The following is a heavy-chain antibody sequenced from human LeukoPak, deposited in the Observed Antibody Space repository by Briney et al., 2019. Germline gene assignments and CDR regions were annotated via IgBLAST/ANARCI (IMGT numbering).Heavy chain of an antibody. CDR2: IYHSGST. V-gene: IGHV4-38-2*01. J-gene: IGHJ4*02. CDR3: ARLIPRFDY. CDR1: GYSISSGYY. Sequence: SETLSLTCAVSGYSISSGYYWGWIRQPPGKGLEWIGSIYHSGSTYYNSSLKSRVTISVDTSENQFSLKLSSVTAADTAVYYCARLIPRFDYWGQGTLVTVSS.